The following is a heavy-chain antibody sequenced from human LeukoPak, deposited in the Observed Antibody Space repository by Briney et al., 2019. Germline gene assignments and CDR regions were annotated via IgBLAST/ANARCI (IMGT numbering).Heavy chain of an antibody. CDR2: INSDGNIT. V-gene: IGHV3-74*01. CDR1: DFAFRNDW. Sequence: GGSLRLSCAASDFAFRNDWMHWVRQPPGKGLVWVSRINSDGNITTYADSVKGRFTISRDNAKSTLFLQMNSLRVEDTAVYYCTRAIQGIADYWGQGTLVTVSS. CDR3: TRAIQGIADY. J-gene: IGHJ4*02. D-gene: IGHD6-13*01.